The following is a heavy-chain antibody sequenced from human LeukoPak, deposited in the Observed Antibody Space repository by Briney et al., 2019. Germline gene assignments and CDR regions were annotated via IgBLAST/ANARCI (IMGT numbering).Heavy chain of an antibody. V-gene: IGHV4-59*01. Sequence: SETLSLTCSVSGGSLSSFYWSWIRQSPGKGLEWIGCIYYSGSTNYNPSLKSRVTISVDTSKNQFSLKLSSVTAADTAVYYCARGGSGSYGYFDYWGQGTLVTVSS. D-gene: IGHD1-26*01. J-gene: IGHJ4*02. CDR1: GGSLSSFY. CDR3: ARGGSGSYGYFDY. CDR2: IYYSGST.